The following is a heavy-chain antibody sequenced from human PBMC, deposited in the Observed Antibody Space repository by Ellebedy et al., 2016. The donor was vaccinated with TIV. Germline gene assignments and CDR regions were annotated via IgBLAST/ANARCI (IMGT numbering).Heavy chain of an antibody. CDR2: IYYSGIT. Sequence: SETLSLTCTVSGVSVSINTYYWSWIRQSPGRGLESIGYIYYSGITRYNPSLNSRVTISMDTSKNQFSLRLTSVTAADTAVYYCAAQATGHYNFDYWGQGTLVTVSS. J-gene: IGHJ4*02. CDR1: GVSVSINTYY. D-gene: IGHD3-9*01. CDR3: AAQATGHYNFDY. V-gene: IGHV4-61*01.